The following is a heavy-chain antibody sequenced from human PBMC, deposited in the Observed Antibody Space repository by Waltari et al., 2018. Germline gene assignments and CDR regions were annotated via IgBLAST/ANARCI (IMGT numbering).Heavy chain of an antibody. V-gene: IGHV3-48*03. D-gene: IGHD2-8*01. CDR1: GFIFSRPE. CDR3: ATETSVSNYNAIDM. CDR2: ITGSGSSI. J-gene: IGHJ3*02. Sequence: EVQLVESGGGSVQPGGSLRLSCAASGFIFSRPERNWVRQAPGKGLGWISYITGSGSSIKYADSVKGRFTISRDNAKNSLYLQMNSLRAEDTALYYCATETSVSNYNAIDMWGQGTMVTVSS.